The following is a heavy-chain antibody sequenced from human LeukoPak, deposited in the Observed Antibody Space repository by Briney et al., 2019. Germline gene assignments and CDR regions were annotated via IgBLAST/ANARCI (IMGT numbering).Heavy chain of an antibody. Sequence: GGSLRLSCAASGFTFSSYWMSWVRQAPGKGLEWVANIKQDGSEKYYVDSVKGRFTIARDNAKNSLYLQMNSLRAEDTAVYYCARSELRYFDWLLPTYFDYWGQGTLVTVSS. V-gene: IGHV3-7*04. D-gene: IGHD3-9*01. J-gene: IGHJ4*02. CDR2: IKQDGSEK. CDR3: ARSELRYFDWLLPTYFDY. CDR1: GFTFSSYW.